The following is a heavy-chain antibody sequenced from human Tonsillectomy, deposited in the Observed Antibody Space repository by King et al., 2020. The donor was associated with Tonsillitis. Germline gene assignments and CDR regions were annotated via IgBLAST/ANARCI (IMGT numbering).Heavy chain of an antibody. CDR2: IYPSDSDT. CDR1: GYNFRTYW. D-gene: IGHD4-11*01. Sequence: EGQLVQSGAEVKKPGESLKISCKGSGYNFRTYWIGWVRQKPGKGLEWMGIIYPSDSDTRYSPSFQGQVTISADKSISTAYLEWSSLKASDTAIYYCARRDTGNYGNALDIWGQGTMVTVSS. V-gene: IGHV5-51*01. J-gene: IGHJ3*02. CDR3: ARRDTGNYGNALDI.